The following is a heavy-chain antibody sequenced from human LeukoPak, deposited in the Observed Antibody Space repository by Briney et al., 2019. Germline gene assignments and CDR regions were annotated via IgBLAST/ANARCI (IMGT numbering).Heavy chain of an antibody. J-gene: IGHJ5*02. CDR3: ARGMGDDFWSGYNNWFDP. CDR1: GYTFTSYA. CDR2: INAGNGNT. V-gene: IGHV1-3*01. D-gene: IGHD3-3*01. Sequence: GASVKVSCKASGYTFTSYAMHWVRQAPGQRLEWMGWINAGNGNTKYSQKFQGRVTITRDTSASTAYMELSSLRSEDTAVYYCARGMGDDFWSGYNNWFDPWGQGTLVTVSS.